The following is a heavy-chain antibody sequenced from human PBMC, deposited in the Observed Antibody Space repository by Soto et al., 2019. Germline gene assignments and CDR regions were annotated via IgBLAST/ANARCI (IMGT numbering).Heavy chain of an antibody. Sequence: QVQLQESGPGLVKPSETLSLTCTVSGGSISNVNYCWSWIRQSPDKGLEWIGHNYNCGRTYNNPSLKSRVTIPVGTSKGQFSRELSSVSAADTAVYYCARGPSGDKVDYWGQGTLVTVSS. V-gene: IGHV4-30-4*01. CDR1: GGSISNVNYC. J-gene: IGHJ4*02. CDR2: NYNCGRT. D-gene: IGHD7-27*01. CDR3: ARGPSGDKVDY.